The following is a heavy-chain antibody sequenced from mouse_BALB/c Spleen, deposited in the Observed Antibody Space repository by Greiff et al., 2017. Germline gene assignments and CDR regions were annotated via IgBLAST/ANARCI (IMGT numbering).Heavy chain of an antibody. CDR2: IWSGGST. Sequence: QVQLQQSGPGLVQPSQSLSITCTVSGFSLTSYGVHWVRQSPGKGLEWLGVIWSGGSTDYNAAFISRLSISKDNSKSQVFFKMNSLQANDTAIYYCARTDYRYDGYFDVWGAGTTVTVSS. V-gene: IGHV2-2*02. J-gene: IGHJ1*01. CDR3: ARTDYRYDGYFDV. D-gene: IGHD2-14*01. CDR1: GFSLTSYG.